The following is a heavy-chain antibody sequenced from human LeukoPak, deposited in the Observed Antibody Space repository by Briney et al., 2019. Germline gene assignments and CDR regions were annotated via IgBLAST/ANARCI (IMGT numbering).Heavy chain of an antibody. Sequence: GGSLRLSCAASGFTFSSYEMNWVRQAPGKGLEWVSYISSSGSTIYYADSVKGRFTISRDNAKNSLYLQMNSLRAEDTAVYYCARDRAYTMVRGVIYYYGMGVWGQGITVTVSS. J-gene: IGHJ6*02. V-gene: IGHV3-48*03. CDR1: GFTFSSYE. CDR2: ISSSGSTI. CDR3: ARDRAYTMVRGVIYYYGMGV. D-gene: IGHD3-10*01.